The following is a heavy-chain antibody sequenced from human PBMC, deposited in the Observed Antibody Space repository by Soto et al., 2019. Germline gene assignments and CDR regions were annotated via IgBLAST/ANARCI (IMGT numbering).Heavy chain of an antibody. CDR2: FDPEDGET. CDR1: GYTLTELS. CDR3: VTVGYCSSTSCYTNYYYYGMDV. D-gene: IGHD2-2*02. V-gene: IGHV1-24*01. J-gene: IGHJ6*02. Sequence: ASVKVSCKVSGYTLTELSMHWVRQAPGKGLEWMGGFDPEDGETIYAQKFQGRVTMTEDTSTDTAYMELSSLRSEDTAVYYCVTVGYCSSTSCYTNYYYYGMDVWGQGTTLTVSS.